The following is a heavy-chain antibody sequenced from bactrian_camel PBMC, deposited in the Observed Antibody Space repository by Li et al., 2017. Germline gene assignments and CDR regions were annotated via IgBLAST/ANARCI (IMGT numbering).Heavy chain of an antibody. J-gene: IGHJ4*01. D-gene: IGHD7*01. CDR3: AARWGPTAVAGRGIFDEYND. Sequence: QLVESGGGSVQAGGSLKLSCVASGYRDSSHCMSWFRQGLEKERVGVAGICTGRDKTYYADAVKGRFAISQDYGKKTLYLEMNSLKPEDTAMYYCAARWGPTAVAGRGIFDEYNDWGQGTQVTVS. CDR1: GYRDSSHC. CDR2: ICTGRDKT. V-gene: IGHV3S1*01.